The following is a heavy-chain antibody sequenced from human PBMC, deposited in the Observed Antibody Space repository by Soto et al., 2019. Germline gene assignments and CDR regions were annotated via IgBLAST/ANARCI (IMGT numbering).Heavy chain of an antibody. J-gene: IGHJ4*02. D-gene: IGHD2-15*01. Sequence: SLRLSCAASGFTFSTYAMGWVRQAPGKGVEWVSVVSSGGGTHYADSVKGRFTVSRDNSKNTLSLQMNSLRADDTAVYYCAKRRGAGGHFDYWGQGALVTVSS. CDR1: GFTFSTYA. CDR2: VSSGGGT. CDR3: AKRRGAGGHFDY. V-gene: IGHV3-23*01.